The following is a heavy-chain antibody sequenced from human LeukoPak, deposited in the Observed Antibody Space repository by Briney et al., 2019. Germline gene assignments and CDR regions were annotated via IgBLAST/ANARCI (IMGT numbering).Heavy chain of an antibody. CDR1: GFTLSSYA. CDR3: ARDRHIAGAGYYFDY. D-gene: IGHD6-19*01. Sequence: GRSLRLSCAASGFTLSSYAMSWVRQAPGKGLEWVSAISGSGGSTYYADSVKGRFTISRDNSKNTLYLQMNSLRVEDTAVYYCARDRHIAGAGYYFDYWGQGTLVTVSS. V-gene: IGHV3-23*01. CDR2: ISGSGGST. J-gene: IGHJ4*02.